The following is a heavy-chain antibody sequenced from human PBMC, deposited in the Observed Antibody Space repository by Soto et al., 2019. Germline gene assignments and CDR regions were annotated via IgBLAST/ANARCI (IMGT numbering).Heavy chain of an antibody. J-gene: IGHJ6*02. CDR2: IYYSGST. D-gene: IGHD3-22*01. CDR1: GGSISSGGYY. CDR3: ARDPDHYYDSSGPWDYYGMDV. Sequence: SETLSLTCTVSGGSISSGGYYWSWIRQHPGKGLEWIGYIYYSGSTYYNPSLKSRVTISVDTSKSQFSLKLSSVTAADTAVYYCARDPDHYYDSSGPWDYYGMDVWGQGTTVTVSS. V-gene: IGHV4-31*03.